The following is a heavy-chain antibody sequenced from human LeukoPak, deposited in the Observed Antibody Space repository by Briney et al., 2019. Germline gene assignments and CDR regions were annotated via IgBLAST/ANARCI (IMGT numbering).Heavy chain of an antibody. V-gene: IGHV4-39*07. CDR1: GGSISSSSYY. Sequence: SETLSLTCTVSGGSISSSSYYWGWIRQPPGKGLEWIGSIYYSGSTYYNPSLKSRVTISVDTSKNQFSLKLSSVTAADTAVYYCARRGSSWRRSPYYFDYWGQGTLVTVSS. J-gene: IGHJ4*02. CDR2: IYYSGST. CDR3: ARRGSSWRRSPYYFDY. D-gene: IGHD6-13*01.